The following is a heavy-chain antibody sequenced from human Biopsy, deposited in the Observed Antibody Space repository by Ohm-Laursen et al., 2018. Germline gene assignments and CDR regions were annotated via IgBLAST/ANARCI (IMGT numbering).Heavy chain of an antibody. D-gene: IGHD1-26*01. J-gene: IGHJ4*02. V-gene: IGHV1-69*13. CDR3: ARGPHSGSHSCFDY. Sequence: VASVKVSCKASGGTFINYAINWVRQAPGQGLEWMGGIIPMFGTANYAQMFQGRVTISADESTSTSYMELSRLTTEDTAIYYCARGPHSGSHSCFDYWGRGTLVTVSS. CDR1: GGTFINYA. CDR2: IIPMFGTA.